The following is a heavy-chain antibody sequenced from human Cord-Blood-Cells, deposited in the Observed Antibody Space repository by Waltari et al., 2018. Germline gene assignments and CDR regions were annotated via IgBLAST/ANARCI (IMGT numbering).Heavy chain of an antibody. CDR3: ARSKLVWFDP. D-gene: IGHD6-6*01. J-gene: IGHJ5*02. V-gene: IGHV4-39*01. Sequence: QLQLQESGPGLVKPSETLSLTCTVSGGSISSSSYYWGWIRQPPGKGLEWIGSIYYSGSTYYNPSLKSRGTISVDTSKNQFSLKLSSGTAADTAVYYCARSKLVWFDPWGQGTLVTISS. CDR1: GGSISSSSYY. CDR2: IYYSGST.